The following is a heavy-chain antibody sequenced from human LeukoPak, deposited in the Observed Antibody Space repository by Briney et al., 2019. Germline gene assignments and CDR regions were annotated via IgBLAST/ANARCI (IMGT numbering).Heavy chain of an antibody. Sequence: PSETLSLTCAVYGGSFSGYYWSWIRQPPGKGLVWIGEINHRGSTNYNPSLKSRVTISVDTSKNQFSLKLSSVTAADTAVYYCARGAITGFDYWGQGTLVTVCS. J-gene: IGHJ4*02. CDR2: INHRGST. V-gene: IGHV4-34*01. D-gene: IGHD2-8*02. CDR1: GGSFSGYY. CDR3: ARGAITGFDY.